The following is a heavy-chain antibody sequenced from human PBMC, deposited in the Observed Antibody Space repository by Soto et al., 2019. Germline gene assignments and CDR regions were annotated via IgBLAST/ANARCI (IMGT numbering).Heavy chain of an antibody. V-gene: IGHV4-4*07. CDR2: IYSSGSA. Sequence: PSETLSLTCTVSGGSIYTYSWTWLRQPAGKGLDWIGHIYSSGSANYNPSLKSRVSMSVDMSKNQFPLKLNSLTDADTAVYYCGTIVGANDYWGQGALVTVCS. CDR1: GGSIYTYS. CDR3: GTIVGANDY. J-gene: IGHJ4*02. D-gene: IGHD1-26*01.